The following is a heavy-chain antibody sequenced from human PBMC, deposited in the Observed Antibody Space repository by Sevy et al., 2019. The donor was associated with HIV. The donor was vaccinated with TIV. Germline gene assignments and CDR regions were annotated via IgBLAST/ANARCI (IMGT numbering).Heavy chain of an antibody. D-gene: IGHD3-22*01. J-gene: IGHJ4*02. CDR2: FDPEDDEK. CDR1: KYTLTEWA. CDR3: ATTKDYYESSGYPFDY. Sequence: ASVKVSCKVSKYTLTEWAIHWVRQAPGKGLEWVATFDPEDDEKIYAQKFQGRVTLTEDRSTDTAYMELSSLRSDDTAVYYCATTKDYYESSGYPFDYSGQGTLVTVSS. V-gene: IGHV1-24*01.